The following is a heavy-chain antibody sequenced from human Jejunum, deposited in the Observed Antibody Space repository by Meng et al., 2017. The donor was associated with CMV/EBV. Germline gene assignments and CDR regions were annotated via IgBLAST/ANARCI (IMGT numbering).Heavy chain of an antibody. V-gene: IGHV3-23*01. D-gene: IGHD6-19*01. CDR2: ISDSGEIT. Sequence: ASAFTVSAHAMSWVRQTPGKGLEWVSAISDSGEITNYAVSVKGRFAISRDNSKNTLFLQMNGLRGDDTAVYYCARTSSSGWYVFDLWGQGTLVTVSS. CDR1: AFTVSAHA. CDR3: ARTSSSGWYVFDL. J-gene: IGHJ5*02.